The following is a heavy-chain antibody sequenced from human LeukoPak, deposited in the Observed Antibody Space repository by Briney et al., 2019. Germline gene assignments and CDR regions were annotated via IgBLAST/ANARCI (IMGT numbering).Heavy chain of an antibody. CDR1: GGSISSGDYS. V-gene: IGHV4-30-2*01. J-gene: IGHJ4*02. CDR3: AGDFGSGSYRFDY. D-gene: IGHD3-10*01. CDR2: IYHSGST. Sequence: SETLSLTCTVSGGSISSGDYSWSWIRQPPGKGLEWIGYIYHSGSTTYNPSLKSRITISLDRSKNQFSLKLNSVTAADTAVYYCAGDFGSGSYRFDYWGQGTLVTVSS.